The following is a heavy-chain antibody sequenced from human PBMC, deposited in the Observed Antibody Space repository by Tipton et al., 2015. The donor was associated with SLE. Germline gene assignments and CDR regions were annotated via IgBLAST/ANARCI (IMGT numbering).Heavy chain of an antibody. CDR1: GFTFSIYG. Sequence: SLRLSCAASGFTFSIYGMSWVRQAPGKGLEWVSGITGSGSNTYYADAVKGRLSISRDNSKNTLYLQMSSLRAEDTAVYYCAKEVCSSTTCHYGMDVWGQGTTVTVSS. J-gene: IGHJ6*02. CDR2: ITGSGSNT. D-gene: IGHD2-2*01. V-gene: IGHV3-23*01. CDR3: AKEVCSSTTCHYGMDV.